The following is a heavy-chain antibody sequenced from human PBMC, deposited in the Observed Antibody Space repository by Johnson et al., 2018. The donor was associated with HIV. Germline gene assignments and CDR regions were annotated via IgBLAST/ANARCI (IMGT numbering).Heavy chain of an antibody. CDR2: ISYDGSNK. J-gene: IGHJ3*02. CDR1: GFTFSSYG. Sequence: QVQLVESGGGVVQPGRSLRLSCAASGFTFSSYGMHWVRQAPAKGLEWVAVISYDGSNKYYADSVKGRFTISRDSAKNTLYLQMNSLRAEDTALYYCARDEGLDYGASLGAFDIWGQGTMVTVSS. CDR3: ARDEGLDYGASLGAFDI. D-gene: IGHD4-17*01. V-gene: IGHV3-30-3*01.